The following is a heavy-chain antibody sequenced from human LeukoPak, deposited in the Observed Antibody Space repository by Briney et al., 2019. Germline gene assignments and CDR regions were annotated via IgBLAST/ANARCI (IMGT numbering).Heavy chain of an antibody. V-gene: IGHV1-58*02. D-gene: IGHD6-6*01. Sequence: SVKVSCKASGFTFTSSAMQWVRQARGQRLEWIGWIVVGSGNTNYEQKFQERVTISREMSTSTAYMELSSLRSEDTAVYYCAADPPSPSPGAWGQGTLVTVSS. CDR1: GFTFTSSA. J-gene: IGHJ4*02. CDR2: IVVGSGNT. CDR3: AADPPSPSPGA.